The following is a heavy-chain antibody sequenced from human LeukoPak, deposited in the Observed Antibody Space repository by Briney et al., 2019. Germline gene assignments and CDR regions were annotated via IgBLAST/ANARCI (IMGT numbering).Heavy chain of an antibody. CDR1: GFTFSSYE. Sequence: GGSLRLSCAASGFTFSSYEMNWVRQAPGKGLEGVAYISSRGSTIYYADSVKGRVANSRDHAKNPLYLQMNSLTAEDTAVYYCAREGSSGWYGGLFDYWGQGTLVTVSS. CDR3: AREGSSGWYGGLFDY. J-gene: IGHJ4*02. CDR2: ISSRGSTI. V-gene: IGHV3-48*03. D-gene: IGHD6-19*01.